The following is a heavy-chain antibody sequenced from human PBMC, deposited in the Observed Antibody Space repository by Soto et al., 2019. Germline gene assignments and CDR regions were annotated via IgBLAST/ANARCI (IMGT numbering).Heavy chain of an antibody. CDR1: GDSVSISSAA. Sequence: SQTLSLTFDISGDSVSISSAAWNWIRHSPSRGLEWLGRTYYRSKWIHEYTLSMESRITINPDTSKNQFSLHIYSVTPEDTAVYYCAGVVWFRGMDVWGQGTPVTSP. CDR2: TYYRSKWIH. V-gene: IGHV6-1*01. CDR3: AGVVWFRGMDV. D-gene: IGHD3-16*01. J-gene: IGHJ6*02.